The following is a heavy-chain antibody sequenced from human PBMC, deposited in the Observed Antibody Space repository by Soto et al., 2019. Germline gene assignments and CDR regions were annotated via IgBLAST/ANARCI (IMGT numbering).Heavy chain of an antibody. CDR2: ISSSSSTV. Sequence: PGGSLRLSCASSEFTFSSYTMNWVRQAPGKGLEWVSYISSSSSTVYYADSVKGRFTISRDSAKNSLYLQMNSLRDEDTAVYYCARGDYGKDVWGQGTTVTLSS. CDR1: EFTFSSYT. J-gene: IGHJ6*02. V-gene: IGHV3-48*02. CDR3: ARGDYGKDV.